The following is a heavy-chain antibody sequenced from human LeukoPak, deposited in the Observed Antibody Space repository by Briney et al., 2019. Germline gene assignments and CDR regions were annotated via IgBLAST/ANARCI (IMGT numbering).Heavy chain of an antibody. V-gene: IGHV3-30-3*01. CDR3: ARYPLSIAAFDY. J-gene: IGHJ4*02. Sequence: PGGSLRLSCAASGFTFSSYAMHWVRQAPGKGLEWVAVISYDGSNKYYADSVKGRFTISRDNAKNSLYLQMNSLRAEDTAVYYCARYPLSIAAFDYWGQGTLVTVPS. CDR2: ISYDGSNK. CDR1: GFTFSSYA. D-gene: IGHD6-6*01.